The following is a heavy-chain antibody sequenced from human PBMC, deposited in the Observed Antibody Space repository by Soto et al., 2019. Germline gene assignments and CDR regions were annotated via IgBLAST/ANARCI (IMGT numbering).Heavy chain of an antibody. Sequence: QVQLVQSGAEVKEPGSSVKVSCKASGGGNLRDYRTTWVRRAPGQGLEWMGGIIPKLGSANYAQNFQGRVTVTADGSTNTVYMELRSLRSDDTAVYYFARGGEGYNFGAVYWGQGTPVTVSS. V-gene: IGHV1-69*01. CDR1: GGGNLRDYR. CDR2: IIPKLGSA. CDR3: ARGGEGYNFGAVY. D-gene: IGHD5-12*01. J-gene: IGHJ4*02.